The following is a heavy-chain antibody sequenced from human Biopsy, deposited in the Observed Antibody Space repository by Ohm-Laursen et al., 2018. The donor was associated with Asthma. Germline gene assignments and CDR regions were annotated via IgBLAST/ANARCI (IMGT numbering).Heavy chain of an antibody. CDR3: VRGSSSWHHGPFHYYYGLDV. CDR2: IYYSGTT. CDR1: GGYMRSGNYY. V-gene: IGHV4-39*01. Sequence: SETLSLTCGLSSGSGGYMRSGNYYWGWIRQPPGKGLEWIGSIYYSGTTYYNPSLESRVTVSADTSKNQFSLKLTSVTAADTAVYYCVRGSSSWHHGPFHYYYGLDVWGQGITATVSS. D-gene: IGHD6-13*01. J-gene: IGHJ6*02.